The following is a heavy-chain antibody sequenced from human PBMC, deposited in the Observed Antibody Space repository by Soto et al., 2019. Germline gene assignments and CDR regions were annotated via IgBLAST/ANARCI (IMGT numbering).Heavy chain of an antibody. CDR1: GFTFSSHA. CDR3: AKDGVAHIPLYTSGSSYDH. CDR2: ISGSGGST. J-gene: IGHJ4*02. V-gene: IGHV3-23*01. Sequence: EVQLLESGGGLVQPGGSLRLSCAASGFTFSSHAMSWVRQAPGKGLEWVSAISGSGGSTYYADSVEGRFTISRDNSKNTLYLQMNSLRAEDTAVYYCAKDGVAHIPLYTSGSSYDHWGQGTLVTVSS. D-gene: IGHD3-22*01.